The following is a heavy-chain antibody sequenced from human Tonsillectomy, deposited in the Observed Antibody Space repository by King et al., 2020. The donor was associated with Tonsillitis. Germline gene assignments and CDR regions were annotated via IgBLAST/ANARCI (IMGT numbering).Heavy chain of an antibody. CDR1: GGSFIGYY. V-gene: IGHV4-34*01. D-gene: IGHD1-14*01. CDR2: INHSGNT. Sequence: VQLQQWGAGLLKPSETLSLTCAVYGGSFIGYYWTWIRQPPGKGLEWIGEINHSGNTNYNPSPKSRVTISVDTSKNQFSLKLSSVTAADTAVYYCARTNPDRRYWYFDLWGRGTPVTVSS. CDR3: ARTNPDRRYWYFDL. J-gene: IGHJ2*01.